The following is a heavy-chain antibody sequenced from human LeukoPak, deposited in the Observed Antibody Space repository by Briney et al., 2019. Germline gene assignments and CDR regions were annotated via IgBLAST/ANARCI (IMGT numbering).Heavy chain of an antibody. D-gene: IGHD6-13*01. Sequence: SETLSLTCTVSGGSISSSSYYWGWIRQPPGKGLEWIGSIYYSGSTYYNPSLKSRVTISVDTSKNQFSLKLSSVTAADTAVYYCARDGLTAYSSSWSSPYYFDYWGQGTLVTVSS. CDR2: IYYSGST. CDR1: GGSISSSSYY. CDR3: ARDGLTAYSSSWSSPYYFDY. J-gene: IGHJ4*02. V-gene: IGHV4-39*07.